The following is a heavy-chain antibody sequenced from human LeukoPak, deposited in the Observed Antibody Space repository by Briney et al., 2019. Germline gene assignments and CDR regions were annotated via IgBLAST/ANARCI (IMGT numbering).Heavy chain of an antibody. CDR1: GFTVSNNY. D-gene: IGHD3-22*01. Sequence: GGSLRLSCAASGFTVSNNYMSWVRQAPGKGLEWVSVIYSGGSTYYADSVKGRFTISRDNSKNTLYLQMNSLRAEDTAVYYCALSSPYDSSGYDFDYWGQGTLVTVSS. CDR2: IYSGGST. V-gene: IGHV3-53*01. J-gene: IGHJ4*02. CDR3: ALSSPYDSSGYDFDY.